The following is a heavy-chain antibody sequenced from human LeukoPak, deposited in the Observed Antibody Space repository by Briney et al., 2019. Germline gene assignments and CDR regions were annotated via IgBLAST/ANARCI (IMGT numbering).Heavy chain of an antibody. CDR1: GYTFTSYG. J-gene: IGHJ3*02. Sequence: ASVKVSCKASGYTFTSYGISWVRQAPGQGLEWMGWISAYNGNTNYAQKLQGRVTMTTDTSTSTAYMELRSLRSDDTAVYYCARDTGGYCSSTSCYRDDAFDIWGQGTMVTASS. CDR2: ISAYNGNT. CDR3: ARDTGGYCSSTSCYRDDAFDI. V-gene: IGHV1-18*01. D-gene: IGHD2-2*02.